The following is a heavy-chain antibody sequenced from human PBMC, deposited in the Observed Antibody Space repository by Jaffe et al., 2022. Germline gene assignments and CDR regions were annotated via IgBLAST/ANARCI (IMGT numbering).Heavy chain of an antibody. V-gene: IGHV4-39*01. D-gene: IGHD6-6*01. CDR1: GGSISSSSYY. CDR2: IYYSGST. Sequence: QLQLQESGPGLVKPSETLSLTCTVSGGSISSSSYYWGWIRQPPGKGLEWIGSIYYSGSTYYNPSLKSRVTISVDTSKNQFSLKLSSVTAADTAVYYCARQPLAARRAFDIWGQGTMVTVSS. J-gene: IGHJ3*02. CDR3: ARQPLAARRAFDI.